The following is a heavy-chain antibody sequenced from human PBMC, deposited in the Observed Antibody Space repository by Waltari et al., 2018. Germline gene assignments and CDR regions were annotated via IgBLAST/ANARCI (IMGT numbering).Heavy chain of an antibody. Sequence: QVQLQESGPGLVKPSETLSLTCTGSGGSISSNYWSWIRQPAGKGLEWIGRMYSSGSANYNPSLKSRVTMSVDTSKNQFSLKLTSVTAADTAVYYCARSNPRWLPLDSWGQGTLVTVSS. CDR1: GGSISSNY. CDR3: ARSNPRWLPLDS. CDR2: MYSSGSA. V-gene: IGHV4-4*07. J-gene: IGHJ4*02. D-gene: IGHD4-4*01.